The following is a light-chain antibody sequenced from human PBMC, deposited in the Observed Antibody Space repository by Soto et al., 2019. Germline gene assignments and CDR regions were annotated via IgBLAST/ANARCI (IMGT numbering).Light chain of an antibody. V-gene: IGLV4-69*01. CDR1: SGHSSYA. CDR3: QTWGSGIPVV. J-gene: IGLJ2*01. CDR2: LNSDGSH. Sequence: QLALTQSPSASASLGASVKLTCTLSSGHSSYAIAWHQQQPEKGPRYLMKLNSDGSHSKGDGIPDRFSGSSSGAERYLTISSLQSEDEADYYCQTWGSGIPVVFGGGTKLTVL.